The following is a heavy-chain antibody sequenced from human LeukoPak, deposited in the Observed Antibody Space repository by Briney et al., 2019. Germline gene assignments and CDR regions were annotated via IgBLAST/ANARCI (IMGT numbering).Heavy chain of an antibody. CDR3: ANRGGSYSGSVDY. V-gene: IGHV4-38-2*02. CDR1: GYSISSGYY. Sequence: PSETLSLTCTVSGYSISSGYYWGWIRQPPGKGLGWIGSIYHSGSTYYNPSLKSRVTISVDTSKNQFSLKLSSVTAADTAVYYCANRGGSYSGSVDYWGQGTLVTVSS. J-gene: IGHJ4*02. D-gene: IGHD3-10*01. CDR2: IYHSGST.